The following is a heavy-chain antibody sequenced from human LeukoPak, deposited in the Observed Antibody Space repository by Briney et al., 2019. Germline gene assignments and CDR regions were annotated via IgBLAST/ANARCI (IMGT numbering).Heavy chain of an antibody. CDR2: ISSSSSYI. CDR3: ARDLGRAVAGGFDY. D-gene: IGHD6-19*01. Sequence: PGGSLRLSCAASGFTFSSYSMNWVRQAPGKGLEWVSSISSSSSYIYYADSVKGRFTISRDNAKNSLYLQMNSLRAEDTAVYYCARDLGRAVAGGFDYWGQGTLVTVSS. V-gene: IGHV3-21*01. J-gene: IGHJ4*02. CDR1: GFTFSSYS.